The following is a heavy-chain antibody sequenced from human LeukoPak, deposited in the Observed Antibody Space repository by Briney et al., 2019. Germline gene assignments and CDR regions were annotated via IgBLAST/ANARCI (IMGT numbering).Heavy chain of an antibody. CDR2: IYYSGNT. Sequence: IPSETLSLTCTVSGGSISSYYWSWIRQPPGKGLEWIGYIYYSGNTNYNPSLKSRVTISVDTSKNQFSLKVTSVTAADTAVYYCARPGISMVRSTWWFDPWGRGTLVTVSS. J-gene: IGHJ5*02. V-gene: IGHV4-59*01. CDR1: GGSISSYY. CDR3: ARPGISMVRSTWWFDP. D-gene: IGHD3-10*01.